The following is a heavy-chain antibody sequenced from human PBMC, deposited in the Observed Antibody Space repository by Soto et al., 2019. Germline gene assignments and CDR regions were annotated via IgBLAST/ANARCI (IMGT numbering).Heavy chain of an antibody. CDR2: IYYTGST. CDR3: ARTYYYDRRGYYDPGFDY. Sequence: SETLSLTCTVSGGSISSHYWSWIRQPPGQGLEWIGYIYYTGSTNYNPSLKSRVTISVDTSKNQFSLKLSSVTAADTAVYYCARTYYYDRRGYYDPGFDYWGQGTLVTVSS. V-gene: IGHV4-59*11. J-gene: IGHJ4*02. CDR1: GGSISSHY. D-gene: IGHD3-22*01.